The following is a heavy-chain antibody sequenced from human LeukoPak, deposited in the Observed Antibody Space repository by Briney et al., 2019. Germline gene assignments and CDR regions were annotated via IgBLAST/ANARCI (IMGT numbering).Heavy chain of an antibody. CDR3: ARADAVIVGAINWFDP. CDR1: GCSFTSYW. CDR2: IYPGDSDT. V-gene: IGHV5-51*01. Sequence: GESLKISCKGSGCSFTSYWIGWVRQMPGKGLEWMGIIYPGDSDTRYSPSFQGQVTISADKSISTAYLQWSSLKASDTAMYYCARADAVIVGAINWFDPWGQGTLVTVSS. J-gene: IGHJ5*02. D-gene: IGHD1-26*01.